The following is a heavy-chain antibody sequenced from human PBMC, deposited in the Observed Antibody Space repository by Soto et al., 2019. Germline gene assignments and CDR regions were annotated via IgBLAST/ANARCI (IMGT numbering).Heavy chain of an antibody. V-gene: IGHV1-69*13. CDR2: IIPIFGTA. D-gene: IGHD3-3*01. Sequence: SVKVSCKGSGGTFSSYAISWVRQAPGQGLEWMGGIIPIFGTANYAQKFQGRVTITADESTSTAYMELSSLRSEDTAVYYCARDVEIPYYDFWSGSDDAFDIWGQGTMVT. CDR3: ARDVEIPYYDFWSGSDDAFDI. J-gene: IGHJ3*02. CDR1: GGTFSSYA.